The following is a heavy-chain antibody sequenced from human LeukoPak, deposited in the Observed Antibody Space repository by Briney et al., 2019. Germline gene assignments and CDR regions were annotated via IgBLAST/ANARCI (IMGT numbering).Heavy chain of an antibody. J-gene: IGHJ4*01. Sequence: GGSLRLSRAASGFTFSNYAMQWVRQAPGKGLEWVGVISYDGNNKYYADSVKGRFTISRDNYKNTLYLQMNSLRAEDTAVYYCARDLLAGTGGDYWGHGTLVTVSS. D-gene: IGHD3-10*01. CDR3: ARDLLAGTGGDY. V-gene: IGHV3-30*04. CDR1: GFTFSNYA. CDR2: ISYDGNNK.